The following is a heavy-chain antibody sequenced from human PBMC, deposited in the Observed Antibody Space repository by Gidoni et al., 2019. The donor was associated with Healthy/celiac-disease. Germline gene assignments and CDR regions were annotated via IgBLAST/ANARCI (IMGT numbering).Heavy chain of an antibody. CDR2: ISYDGSNK. J-gene: IGHJ3*02. V-gene: IGHV3-30*18. CDR3: AKSSYDILTGYPLDAFDI. CDR1: GFTFSSYG. D-gene: IGHD3-9*01. Sequence: QVQLVESGGGVVQPGRSLRLSCAASGFTFSSYGRHWVRQAPGKGLEWVAVISYDGSNKYYADSVKGRVTISRDNSKNTLYLQMNSLRAEDTAVYYCAKSSYDILTGYPLDAFDIWGQGTMVTVSS.